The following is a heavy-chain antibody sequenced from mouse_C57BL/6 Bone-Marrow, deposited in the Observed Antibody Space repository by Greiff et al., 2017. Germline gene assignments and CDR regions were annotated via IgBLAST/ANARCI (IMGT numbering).Heavy chain of an antibody. CDR3: ARLRYYGSSPYYFDY. CDR2: IDPSDSYT. V-gene: IGHV1-50*01. J-gene: IGHJ2*01. D-gene: IGHD1-1*01. CDR1: GYTFTSYW. Sequence: VQLQQPGAELVKPGASVKLSCKASGYTFTSYWMQWVKQRPGQGLEWIGEIDPSDSYTNYNQKFKGKATLTVDTSSSTAYMQLSSLTSEDSAVYYGARLRYYGSSPYYFDYWGQGTTLTVSS.